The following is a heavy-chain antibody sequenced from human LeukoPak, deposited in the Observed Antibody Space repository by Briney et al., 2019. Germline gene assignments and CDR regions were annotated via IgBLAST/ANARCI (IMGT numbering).Heavy chain of an antibody. Sequence: GASVKVSCKISGSTLKEFSMHWVRQAPGKGLEWMGGFDPENVETVYPQKLQDRVSMAEDRSTDTAYMELSSLTSDDTAVYYCATTPASYDSSGYWFDNWGQGTLVTVSS. D-gene: IGHD3-22*01. CDR1: GSTLKEFS. V-gene: IGHV1-24*01. CDR3: ATTPASYDSSGYWFDN. J-gene: IGHJ4*02. CDR2: FDPENVET.